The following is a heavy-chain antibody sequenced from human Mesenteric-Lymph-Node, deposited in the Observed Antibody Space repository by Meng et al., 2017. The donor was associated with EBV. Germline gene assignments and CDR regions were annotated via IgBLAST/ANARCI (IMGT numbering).Heavy chain of an antibody. CDR3: ARDDYGDLPLDY. V-gene: IGHV1-2*04. D-gene: IGHD4-17*01. Sequence: QVQLGQAGAEVKKPGASVNVSCKASGYTFTGYYVHWVRQAPGQGLEWMGWINPNSGGTNYAQKFQGWVTMTRDTSINTAYMELSRLRSDDTAVYYCARDDYGDLPLDYWGQGTLVTVSS. CDR1: GYTFTGYY. CDR2: INPNSGGT. J-gene: IGHJ4*02.